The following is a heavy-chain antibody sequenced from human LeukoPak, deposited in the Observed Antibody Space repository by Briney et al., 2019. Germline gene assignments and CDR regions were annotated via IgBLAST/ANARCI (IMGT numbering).Heavy chain of an antibody. CDR2: ISSSGDTI. CDR1: GFTFSNYE. CDR3: ARVLPYFDY. J-gene: IGHJ4*02. V-gene: IGHV3-48*03. Sequence: GGSLRLSCAASGFTFSNYEMNWVRQAPGKGLEWVSYISSSGDTIYYADSVKGRFTISRDNTKNSLYLQMNSLRAEDTAVYYCARVLPYFDYWGQGTLVTVSS.